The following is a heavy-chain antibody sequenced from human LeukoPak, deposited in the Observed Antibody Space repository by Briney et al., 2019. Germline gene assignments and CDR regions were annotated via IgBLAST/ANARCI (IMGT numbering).Heavy chain of an antibody. CDR3: ARRRYSGSSQHFDY. J-gene: IGHJ4*02. V-gene: IGHV3-7*01. CDR1: GFTFSTSW. CDR2: IKQDGSEK. D-gene: IGHD1-26*01. Sequence: PGGSLRLSCAASGFTFSTSWMNWVRQAPGKGLEWVANIKQDGSEKYYVDSVKGRFTISRDNAKNSLYLQMNSLRAEDTAVYYCARRRYSGSSQHFDYWGLGTLVTVSS.